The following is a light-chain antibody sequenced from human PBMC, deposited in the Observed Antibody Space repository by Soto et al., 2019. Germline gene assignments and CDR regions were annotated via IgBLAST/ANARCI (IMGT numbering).Light chain of an antibody. J-gene: IGLJ1*01. V-gene: IGLV2-14*01. Sequence: QSALTHPASVSGSPGQSITISCTGTSSGIRDYNYVSWYQQLPGNAPNLIMYEVSNRPSGISNRFSGSKSGNTASLTISGLQAEDEADYYCSSKSPAFFGTGPKLTVL. CDR3: SSKSPAF. CDR1: SSGIRDYNY. CDR2: EVS.